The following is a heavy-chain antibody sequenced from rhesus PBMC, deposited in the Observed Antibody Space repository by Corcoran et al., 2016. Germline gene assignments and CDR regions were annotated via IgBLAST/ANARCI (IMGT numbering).Heavy chain of an antibody. J-gene: IGHJ2*01. Sequence: EVPLVQSGAEVKKPGASVKISCKASGYTFTDHFLHWVRPAPGKGLEWMGRVDPEHGETGYAQEFQDRVTITRDTSTDTAYMELSSLRSEDTAVYFCAKPGRGGYFDLWGPGTPITISS. CDR2: VDPEHGET. V-gene: IGHV1-111*01. D-gene: IGHD2-33*01. CDR1: GYTFTDHF. CDR3: AKPGRGGYFDL.